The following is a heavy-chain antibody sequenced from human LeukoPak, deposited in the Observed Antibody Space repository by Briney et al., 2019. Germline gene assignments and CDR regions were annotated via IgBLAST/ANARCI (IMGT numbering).Heavy chain of an antibody. CDR2: IYSGGRT. V-gene: IGHV4-31*03. D-gene: IGHD1-26*01. J-gene: IGHJ4*02. CDR1: GVSISSGGNY. CDR3: AREPGFDGTYSYFFDF. Sequence: SQTLSLTCTVSGVSISSGGNYWVWIPQHPGEGLEWIGYIYSGGRTYHNPSLNSRVTISRNTSSNQFSLNLRLVTAADAAVYYCAREPGFDGTYSYFFDFWGQGALVTVSS.